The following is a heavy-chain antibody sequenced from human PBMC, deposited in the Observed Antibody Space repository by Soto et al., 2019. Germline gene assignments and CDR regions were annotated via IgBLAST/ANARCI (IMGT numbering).Heavy chain of an antibody. V-gene: IGHV4-59*01. J-gene: IGHJ4*02. D-gene: IGHD2-21*02. CDR1: GGSISSYY. CDR3: ARGRYCGGDCYQLDY. Sequence: PSETLSLTCTVSGGSISSYYWSWIRQPPGKGLEWIGYIYYSGSTNYNPSLKSRVTISVDTSKNQFSLKLSSVTAADTAVYYCARGRYCGGDCYQLDYWGQGTLVTSPQ. CDR2: IYYSGST.